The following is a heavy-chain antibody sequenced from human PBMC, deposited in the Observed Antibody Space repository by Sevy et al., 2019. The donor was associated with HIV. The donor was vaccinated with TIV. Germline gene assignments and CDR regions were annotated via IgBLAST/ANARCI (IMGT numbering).Heavy chain of an antibody. CDR2: ISAYNGNT. CDR3: ARDSGYYYGSGSYYNAQFNWFDP. Sequence: ASVKVSCKASGYTFTSYGISWVRQAPGQGLEWMGWISAYNGNTNYAQKLQGRVTMTTDTSTSTAYMELRILRSDDTAVYYCARDSGYYYGSGSYYNAQFNWFDPWGQGTLVTVSS. J-gene: IGHJ5*02. D-gene: IGHD3-10*01. CDR1: GYTFTSYG. V-gene: IGHV1-18*01.